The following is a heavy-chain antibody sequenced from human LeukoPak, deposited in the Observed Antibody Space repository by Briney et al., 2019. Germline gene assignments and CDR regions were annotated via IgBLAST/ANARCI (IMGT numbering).Heavy chain of an antibody. Sequence: PGGSLRLSCAASGFIFSSYWMTWVRQAPGKGLEWVANIKQDGSEKYYVDSVKGRFTISRDNAKNSLYLQMNSLRAEDTAVYYCARNFAIDYWGQGTLVTVSS. CDR2: IKQDGSEK. V-gene: IGHV3-7*01. D-gene: IGHD3-9*01. J-gene: IGHJ4*02. CDR1: GFIFSSYW. CDR3: ARNFAIDY.